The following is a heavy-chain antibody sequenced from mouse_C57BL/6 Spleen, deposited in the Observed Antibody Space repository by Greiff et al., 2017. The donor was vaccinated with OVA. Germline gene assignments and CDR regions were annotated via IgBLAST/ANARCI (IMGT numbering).Heavy chain of an antibody. D-gene: IGHD2-3*01. CDR3: ARHEGPDGYPYYAMDY. Sequence: VQLQQSGAELVKPGASVKLSCKASGYTFTEYTIHWVKQRSGQGLEWIGWFYPGSGSIKYNEKFKDKATLTADKSSSTVYMELSRWTSEDSAVYFCARHEGPDGYPYYAMDYWGQGTSVTVSS. J-gene: IGHJ4*01. CDR2: FYPGSGSI. CDR1: GYTFTEYT. V-gene: IGHV1-62-2*01.